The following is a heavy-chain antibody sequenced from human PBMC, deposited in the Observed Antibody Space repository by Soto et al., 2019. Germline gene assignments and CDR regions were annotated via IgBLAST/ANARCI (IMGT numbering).Heavy chain of an antibody. CDR1: GGTFSSYA. CDR3: ARARPPAYDSSGHHYYYYGMDV. V-gene: IGHV1-69*13. CDR2: IIPIFGTA. J-gene: IGHJ6*02. Sequence: SVKVSCKASGGTFSSYAISWVRQAPGQGLEWMGGIIPIFGTANYAQKFQGRVTITADESTGTAYMELSSLRSEDTAVYYCARARPPAYDSSGHHYYYYGMDVWGQGTTVTVSS. D-gene: IGHD3-22*01.